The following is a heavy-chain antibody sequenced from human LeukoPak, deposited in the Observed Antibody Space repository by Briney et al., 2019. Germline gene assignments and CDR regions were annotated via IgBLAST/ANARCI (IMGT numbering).Heavy chain of an antibody. V-gene: IGHV3-11*01. CDR3: ARAGIVGAATESPIDS. J-gene: IGHJ4*02. CDR1: GFTFSTYW. D-gene: IGHD1-26*01. Sequence: GGSLRLSCAASGFTFSTYWMSWVRQAPGKGLEWLSYISSSGSSIYSADSVKGRFTISRDNAKNSLYLQMNSLRAGDTAVYYCARAGIVGAATESPIDSWGQGTLVTVSS. CDR2: ISSSGSSI.